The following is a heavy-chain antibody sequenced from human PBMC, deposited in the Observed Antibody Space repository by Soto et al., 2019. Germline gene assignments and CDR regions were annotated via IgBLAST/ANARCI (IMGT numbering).Heavy chain of an antibody. CDR1: GFTFSSYA. Sequence: PVGSLRLSCAASGFTFSSYAMSWVRQAPGKGLEWVSAISGSGGSTYYADSVKGRFTISRDNSKNTLYLQMNSLRAEDTAVYYCAKDYANRAAAPSGAIGYWGQGTLVTVSS. J-gene: IGHJ4*02. D-gene: IGHD6-13*01. CDR2: ISGSGGST. CDR3: AKDYANRAAAPSGAIGY. V-gene: IGHV3-23*01.